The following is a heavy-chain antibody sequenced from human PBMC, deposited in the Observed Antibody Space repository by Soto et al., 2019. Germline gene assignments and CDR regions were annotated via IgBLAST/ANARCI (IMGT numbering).Heavy chain of an antibody. V-gene: IGHV4-4*07. CDR1: GASIAGSSY. CDR2: FSLSGTT. D-gene: IGHD2-8*02. Sequence: SETLSLTCSVSGASIAGSSYWSWIRQPAGKGLEWIGRFSLSGTTNYSPSLRSRVTMSADVSKNQSSLRLTPVTAADTALYYCARGMTPPGAPAWYYFDSWGQGTLVTVSS. CDR3: ARGMTPPGAPAWYYFDS. J-gene: IGHJ4*02.